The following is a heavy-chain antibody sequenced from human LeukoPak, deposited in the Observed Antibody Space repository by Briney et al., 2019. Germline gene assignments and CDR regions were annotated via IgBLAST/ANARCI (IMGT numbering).Heavy chain of an antibody. Sequence: SETLSLTCTVSGGSINTYYWSWIQQPPGKGLEWIGYLHSDGNTNYNPSLKSRVTTSVETSKNQFSLKLTSVTAAGTAIYYCARFGTFGENWFDPWGQGTLVTVSS. J-gene: IGHJ5*02. CDR1: GGSINTYY. CDR2: LHSDGNT. V-gene: IGHV4-59*01. D-gene: IGHD3-10*01. CDR3: ARFGTFGENWFDP.